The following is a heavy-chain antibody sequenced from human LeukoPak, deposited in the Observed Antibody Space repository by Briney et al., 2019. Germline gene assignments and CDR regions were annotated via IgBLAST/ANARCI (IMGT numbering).Heavy chain of an antibody. CDR3: ARHASRFDP. J-gene: IGHJ5*02. CDR1: GGSISSSSYY. CDR2: IYYSGST. V-gene: IGHV4-39*01. Sequence: ASETLSLACTVSGGSISSSSYYWGWIRQPPGKGLEWIGSIYYSGSTYYNPSLKSRVTISVDTSKNQFSLKLSSVTAADMAVYYCARHASRFDPWGQGTLVTVSS.